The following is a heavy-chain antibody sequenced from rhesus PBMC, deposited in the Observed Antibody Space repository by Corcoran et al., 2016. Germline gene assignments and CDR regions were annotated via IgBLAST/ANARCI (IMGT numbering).Heavy chain of an antibody. CDR1: GGSISGHSY. Sequence: QVQLQESGPGLVKPSETLSLTCAVSGGSISGHSYWGWIRQHPGQGLGWNGNIYVNRLTTYYHPYLKSRVTLSKATSKNQFSLKLTSVTAADTAVYYCARVIPRWTNRFDVWGPGILVTVSS. J-gene: IGHJ5-1*01. V-gene: IGHV4S7*01. CDR2: IYVNRLTT. CDR3: ARVIPRWTNRFDV. D-gene: IGHD1-1*01.